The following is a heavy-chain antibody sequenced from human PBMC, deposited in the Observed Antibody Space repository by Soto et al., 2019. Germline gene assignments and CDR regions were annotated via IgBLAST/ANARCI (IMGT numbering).Heavy chain of an antibody. CDR1: VYTFTSYG. J-gene: IGHJ4*02. Sequence: ASVEVSSKASVYTFTSYGISWVRQAPGQGLDWMGWISAYNGNTNYAQKLQGRVTMTTDTSTSTAYMELRSLRSDDTAVYYCARVRGYYDSSGYYPRLFDYWGQGTLVTVSS. V-gene: IGHV1-18*01. D-gene: IGHD3-22*01. CDR2: ISAYNGNT. CDR3: ARVRGYYDSSGYYPRLFDY.